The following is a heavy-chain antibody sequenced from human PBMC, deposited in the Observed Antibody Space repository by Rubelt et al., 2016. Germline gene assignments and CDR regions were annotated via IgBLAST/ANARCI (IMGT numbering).Heavy chain of an antibody. V-gene: IGHV4-59*01. D-gene: IGHD7-27*01. J-gene: IGHJ5*02. CDR3: ARLPGISWFDP. CDR2: IYYTGST. Sequence: QVQLQESGPGLVKPSETLSLTCTVSGGSISSYYWNWIRQPPGKGLEWIGHIYYTGSTIYNPSLESRVTISVDTTNNQFSRRLSFGTAAGAAVYYCARLPGISWFDPWGQGTLVTVSS. CDR1: GGSISSYY.